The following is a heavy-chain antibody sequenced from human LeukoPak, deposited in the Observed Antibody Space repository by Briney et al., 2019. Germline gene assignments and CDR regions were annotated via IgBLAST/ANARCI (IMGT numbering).Heavy chain of an antibody. CDR2: IYPGDSDT. CDR1: GYSFTSYW. J-gene: IGHJ4*02. D-gene: IGHD3-10*01. V-gene: IGHV5-51*01. CDR3: AIYYGSGSYYKFPLVYYFDY. Sequence: HGEPLKISCKGSGYSFTSYWIGWVRQMPGKGLEWMGIIYPGDSDTRYSPSFQGQVTISADKSISTAYLQWSSLKASDTAMYYCAIYYGSGSYYKFPLVYYFDYWGQGTLVTVSS.